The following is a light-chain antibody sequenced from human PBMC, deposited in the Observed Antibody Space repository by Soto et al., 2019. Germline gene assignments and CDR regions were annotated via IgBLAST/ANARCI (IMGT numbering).Light chain of an antibody. J-gene: IGLJ2*01. CDR1: SSDVGAYSY. Sequence: SVLTQPASVSGSPGQSITISCTGTSSDVGAYSYVSWYQQHPGKAPKLIIYDVSNRPSGVSNRFSGSKSGNTASLTISGLQAEDEADYYCSSYTSSITLVFGGGTKLTVL. V-gene: IGLV2-14*01. CDR3: SSYTSSITLV. CDR2: DVS.